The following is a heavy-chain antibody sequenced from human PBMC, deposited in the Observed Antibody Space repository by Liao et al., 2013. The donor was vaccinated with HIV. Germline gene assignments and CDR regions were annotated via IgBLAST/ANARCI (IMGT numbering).Heavy chain of an antibody. Sequence: QVQLQESGPGLVKPSETLSLTCTVSGGSISSGSYYWSWIRQARREGTGVDWVHLLQWGRYYNPSLKSRISMSLDTSKIHFSLRLRSVTAADTAVYFCAIGGSNYRFDAFDIWGQGTRVTVSS. CDR3: AIGGSNYRFDAFDI. J-gene: IGHJ3*02. V-gene: IGHV4-30-4*08. D-gene: IGHD3-16*02. CDR1: GGSISSGSYY. CDR2: LLQWGR.